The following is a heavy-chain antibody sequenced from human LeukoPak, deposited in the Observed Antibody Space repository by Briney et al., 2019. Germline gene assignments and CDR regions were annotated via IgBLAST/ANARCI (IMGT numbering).Heavy chain of an antibody. J-gene: IGHJ4*02. V-gene: IGHV3-30*18. Sequence: SGGSLRLSCAASGFTFSSYGMHWVRQAPGKGLEWVAVISYDGSNKYYADSVKGRFTISRDNSKNTLYLQMNSLRAEDTAVYYCAKVGRYYYDSSGYSDYWGQGTLVTVSS. CDR1: GFTFSSYG. CDR3: AKVGRYYYDSSGYSDY. CDR2: ISYDGSNK. D-gene: IGHD3-22*01.